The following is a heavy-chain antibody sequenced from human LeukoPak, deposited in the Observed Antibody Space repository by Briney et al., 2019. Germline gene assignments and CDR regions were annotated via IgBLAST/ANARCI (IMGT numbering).Heavy chain of an antibody. D-gene: IGHD4-17*01. CDR1: GGTFSSYA. Sequence: SAKVSCKASGGTFSSYAISWVRQAPGQGLEWMGGIIPIFGTANYAQKFQGRVTITADKSTSTAYMELSSLRSEDTAVYYCARISIGVYGDYYYGMDVWGKGTTVTVSS. CDR2: IIPIFGTA. J-gene: IGHJ6*04. CDR3: ARISIGVYGDYYYGMDV. V-gene: IGHV1-69*06.